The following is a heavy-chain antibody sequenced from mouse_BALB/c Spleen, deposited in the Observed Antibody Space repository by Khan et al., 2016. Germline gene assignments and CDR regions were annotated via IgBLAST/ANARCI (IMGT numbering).Heavy chain of an antibody. CDR1: GYSITSDYA. J-gene: IGHJ2*01. CDR2: ITYSGYT. CDR3: ATSGNYFYY. Sequence: EVQLQESGPGLVKPSQSLSLTCTVTGYSITSDYAWNWIRQFPGNKLEWMGYITYSGYTSYNPSLKSRISITRDTYKNQFFLQLNSVTTEDTATYYCATSGNYFYYWGQGTTLTFSS. D-gene: IGHD1-1*01. V-gene: IGHV3-2*02.